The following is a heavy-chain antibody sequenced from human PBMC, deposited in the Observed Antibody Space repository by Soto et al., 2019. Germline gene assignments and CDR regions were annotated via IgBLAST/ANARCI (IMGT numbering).Heavy chain of an antibody. CDR3: ARGGGVAARPMDYYYYGMDV. D-gene: IGHD6-6*01. J-gene: IGHJ6*02. CDR2: ISYDGSNK. CDR1: GFTFSSYA. V-gene: IGHV3-30-3*01. Sequence: GGSLRLSCAASGFTFSSYAMHWVRQAPGKGLEWVAVISYDGSNKYYADSVKGRFTISRDNSKNTLYLQMNSLRAEDTAVYYCARGGGVAARPMDYYYYGMDVWGQGTTVTVS.